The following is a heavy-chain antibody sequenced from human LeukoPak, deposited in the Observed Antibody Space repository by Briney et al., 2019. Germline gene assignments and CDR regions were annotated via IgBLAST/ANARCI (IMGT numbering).Heavy chain of an antibody. D-gene: IGHD3-22*01. CDR1: GGSVSSSNW. Sequence: SGTLSLTCAVSGGSVSSSNWWSWVRQPPGKGLEWIGEIYHSGSTNYNPSLKSRVTISVDKSKNQFSLKLSSVTAADTAVYYCARLNYYYDSSADRAFDIWGQGTMVTVSS. CDR2: IYHSGST. CDR3: ARLNYYYDSSADRAFDI. V-gene: IGHV4-4*02. J-gene: IGHJ3*02.